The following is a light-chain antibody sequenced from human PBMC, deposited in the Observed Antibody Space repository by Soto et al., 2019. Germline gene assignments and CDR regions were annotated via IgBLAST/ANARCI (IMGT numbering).Light chain of an antibody. Sequence: ESVLPHSPGTISFSPFKRSNISVRAIQSVSSSYLAWYQQKPGQAPRLLIFGASSRATGIPDRFSGSGSGTDFTLTIRRLEPEDFAVYYCQQYGSSPTWTCGKGHTGDIK. J-gene: IGKJ1*01. CDR1: QSVSSSY. CDR2: GAS. V-gene: IGKV3-20*01. CDR3: QQYGSSPTWT.